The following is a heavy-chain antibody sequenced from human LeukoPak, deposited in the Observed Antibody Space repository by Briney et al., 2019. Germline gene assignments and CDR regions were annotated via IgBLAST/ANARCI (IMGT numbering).Heavy chain of an antibody. Sequence: SETLSLTCAVYGGSFSGYYWSWIRQPPGKGLEWIGEINHSGSTNYNPSLKSRVTISVDTSKNQFSLKLSSVTAADTAVYYCAREVRPMKWYFDLWGRGTLVTVSS. CDR3: AREVRPMKWYFDL. V-gene: IGHV4-34*01. CDR2: INHSGST. CDR1: GGSFSGYY. J-gene: IGHJ2*01.